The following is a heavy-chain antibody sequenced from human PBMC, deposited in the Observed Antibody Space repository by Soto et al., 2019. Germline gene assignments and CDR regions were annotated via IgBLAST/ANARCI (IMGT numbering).Heavy chain of an antibody. CDR3: ARGRRGYSSSWYPPPPLLSDY. D-gene: IGHD6-13*01. Sequence: QVQLQQWGAGLLKPSETLSLTCAVYGGSFSGYYWSWIRQPPGKGLEWIGEINHSGSTNYNPSLKSRVTISVDTSKNQFSLKLSSVTAADTAVYYCARGRRGYSSSWYPPPPLLSDYWGQGTLVTVSS. V-gene: IGHV4-34*01. CDR1: GGSFSGYY. CDR2: INHSGST. J-gene: IGHJ4*02.